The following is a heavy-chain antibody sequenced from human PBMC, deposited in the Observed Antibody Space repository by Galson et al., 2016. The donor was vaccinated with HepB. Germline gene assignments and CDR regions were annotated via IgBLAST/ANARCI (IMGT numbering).Heavy chain of an antibody. D-gene: IGHD1-26*01. Sequence: LRLSCAASGFTLGDYTMSWFRQAPGKGLEWLGFIRSKAYGGTADYAASVRGRFTFSRDDSKTIAYLQMNSLKYEDTAVYFCTRGGAGTNAFDFWGQGTLVTVSS. CDR3: TRGGAGTNAFDF. V-gene: IGHV3-49*03. J-gene: IGHJ3*01. CDR2: IRSKAYGGTA. CDR1: GFTLGDYT.